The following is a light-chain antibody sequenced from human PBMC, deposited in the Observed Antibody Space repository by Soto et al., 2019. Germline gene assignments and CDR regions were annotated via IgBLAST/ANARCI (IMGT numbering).Light chain of an antibody. Sequence: QSALTQPPSASGSPGQSVTISCTGTSSDVGDYNYVSWYQQHPGKAPKLLIYEVTKRPSGVPDRFSGSKSGNTASLTVSGLQAEDEAAYYCSSYAGSDTPYVFGTGTKLTVL. CDR2: EVT. CDR3: SSYAGSDTPYV. CDR1: SSDVGDYNY. J-gene: IGLJ1*01. V-gene: IGLV2-8*01.